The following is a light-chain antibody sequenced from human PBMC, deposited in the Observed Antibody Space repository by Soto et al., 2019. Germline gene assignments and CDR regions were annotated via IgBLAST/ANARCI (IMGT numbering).Light chain of an antibody. J-gene: IGKJ2*01. CDR3: QQYGRSPHT. Sequence: EIVLKQSPGTLSLSPGERATLSCRARQSVSSSYLAWYQHKSGQAPRLLIYGASSRATGIPDRFSGSGSGTDLTLTIRRLEPEDFAVYYCQQYGRSPHTFGQGTKLEIK. V-gene: IGKV3-20*01. CDR2: GAS. CDR1: QSVSSSY.